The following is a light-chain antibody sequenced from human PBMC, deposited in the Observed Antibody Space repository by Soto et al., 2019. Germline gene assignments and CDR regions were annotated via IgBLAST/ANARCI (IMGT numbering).Light chain of an antibody. J-gene: IGKJ3*01. V-gene: IGKV3-15*01. Sequence: EIVMTQSPATLSVSPGETATLSCRASQSVSNKLGWYQQKPGQAPRLLIYGACIRATGIPARFSGSGSGTEFTLTISSLQSEDFAVYYCQQYNNWPRTFGPGTKVDIK. CDR1: QSVSNK. CDR3: QQYNNWPRT. CDR2: GAC.